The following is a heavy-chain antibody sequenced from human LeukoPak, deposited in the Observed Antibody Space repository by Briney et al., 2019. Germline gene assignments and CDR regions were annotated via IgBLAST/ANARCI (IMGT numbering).Heavy chain of an antibody. CDR1: GGSFRNYH. CDR3: ARGPDFYDSSGYYPI. J-gene: IGHJ4*02. D-gene: IGHD3-22*01. CDR2: INHSGST. V-gene: IGHV4-34*01. Sequence: TSSETLSLTCAVYGGSFRNYHWSWIRQPPGKGLEWIGEINHSGSTKYNPSLKSRVTISVDRSKNQFSLKLSSVTAADTAVYYCARGPDFYDSSGYYPIWGQGTLVTVSS.